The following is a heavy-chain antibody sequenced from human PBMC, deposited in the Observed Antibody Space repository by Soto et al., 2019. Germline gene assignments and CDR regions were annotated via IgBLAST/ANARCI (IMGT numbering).Heavy chain of an antibody. D-gene: IGHD3-22*01. V-gene: IGHV2-70*01. Sequence: GSCPTLVNPTQTLTLTCTFSGFSLSTSGMCVSWIRQPPGKALEWLALIDWDDDKYYSTSLKTRLTISKDTSKNQVVLTMTNMDPVDTATYYCARIQDDSSGYIVDYWGQGTLVTVSS. J-gene: IGHJ4*02. CDR1: GFSLSTSGMC. CDR3: ARIQDDSSGYIVDY. CDR2: IDWDDDK.